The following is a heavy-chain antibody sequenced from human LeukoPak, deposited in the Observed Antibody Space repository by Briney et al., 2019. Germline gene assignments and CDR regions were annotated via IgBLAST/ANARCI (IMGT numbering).Heavy chain of an antibody. CDR3: ARHSSITGGRLSGYWLDP. V-gene: IGHV4-59*08. CDR2: MFYTGST. D-gene: IGHD7-27*01. CDR1: GGSITNHW. J-gene: IGHJ5*02. Sequence: SETLSLTCAASGGSITNHWWSWIRQPPGRGLEWIAYMFYTGSTSYNPSLKSRVTISMDTSKSQVSLKLSSVTAADTAVYYCARHSSITGGRLSGYWLDPWGQGTLVTVSS.